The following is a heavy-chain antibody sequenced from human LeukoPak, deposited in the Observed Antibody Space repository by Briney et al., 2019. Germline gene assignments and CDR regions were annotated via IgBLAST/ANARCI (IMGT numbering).Heavy chain of an antibody. CDR3: ARHSSGWYATLDY. D-gene: IGHD6-19*01. CDR2: IYYSGST. CDR1: GGSVSSGSYY. Sequence: SETLSLTCTVSGGSVSSGSYYWSWIRQPPGKGLEWIGSIYYSGSTYYNPSLKSRVTISVDTSKNQFSPKLSSVTAADTAVYYCARHSSGWYATLDYWGQGTLVTVSS. V-gene: IGHV4-39*01. J-gene: IGHJ4*02.